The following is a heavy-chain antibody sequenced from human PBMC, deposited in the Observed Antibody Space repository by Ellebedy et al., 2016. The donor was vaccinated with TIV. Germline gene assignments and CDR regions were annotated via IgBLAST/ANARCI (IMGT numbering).Heavy chain of an antibody. J-gene: IGHJ6*02. CDR1: GYTFIDYC. Sequence: AASVKVSCKSSGYTFIDYCVTCVRHPPRPGLDWMVWVSAYSGYTNYAENLQGRVTMTTDTSTDTAYMELRSLRSDDTAVYFCARYSGSGTYYRNGMDVWGQGTTVTVSS. V-gene: IGHV1-18*01. CDR2: VSAYSGYT. CDR3: ARYSGSGTYYRNGMDV. D-gene: IGHD3-10*01.